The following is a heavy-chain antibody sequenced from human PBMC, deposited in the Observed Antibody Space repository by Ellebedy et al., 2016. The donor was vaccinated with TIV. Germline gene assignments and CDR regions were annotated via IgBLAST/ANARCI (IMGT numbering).Heavy chain of an antibody. CDR2: INAGIGNT. J-gene: IGHJ6*02. Sequence: AASVKVSCKASGYTFTTYAIHWVRQAPGQRPEWMGWINAGIGNTKYSENFQGRVTITTDTSASTAYMELSNLRSEDTAVYNCARRFEIVTGSYPRGYYGLDIWGQGTTVTVSS. CDR1: GYTFTTYA. D-gene: IGHD3-9*01. V-gene: IGHV1-3*01. CDR3: ARRFEIVTGSYPRGYYGLDI.